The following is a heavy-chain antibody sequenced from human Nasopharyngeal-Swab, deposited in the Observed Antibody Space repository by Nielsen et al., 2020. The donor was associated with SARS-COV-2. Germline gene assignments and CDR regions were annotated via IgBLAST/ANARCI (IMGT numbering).Heavy chain of an antibody. CDR3: AKDGGGSGNAWYFDF. J-gene: IGHJ2*01. CDR1: GFKFSSYV. V-gene: IGHV3-23*01. CDR2: IGRSGITT. Sequence: GESLKISCAASGFKFSSYVMTWVRQAPGKGLEWVGGIGRSGITTYYANSVKGRLTISRDNSKNTLFLQVNSLRVEDTAIYYCAKDGGGSGNAWYFDFWGRGILVTVSS. D-gene: IGHD6-19*01.